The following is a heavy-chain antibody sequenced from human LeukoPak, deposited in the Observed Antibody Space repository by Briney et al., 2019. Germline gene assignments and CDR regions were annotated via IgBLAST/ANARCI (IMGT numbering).Heavy chain of an antibody. CDR2: ISDSGGSA. CDR3: AKDPRRMARLITFGGGRPYYFVY. J-gene: IGHJ4*02. D-gene: IGHD3-16*01. Sequence: GGSLRLSCAASGFTLNTYAMRWLRPPPAKGRAWVSAISDSGGSAYYADSVKGWFTISRANSKNTLYLQMNRLRAEDTAVYYCAKDPRRMARLITFGGGRPYYFVYWGQGTLVTVSS. CDR1: GFTLNTYA. V-gene: IGHV3-23*01.